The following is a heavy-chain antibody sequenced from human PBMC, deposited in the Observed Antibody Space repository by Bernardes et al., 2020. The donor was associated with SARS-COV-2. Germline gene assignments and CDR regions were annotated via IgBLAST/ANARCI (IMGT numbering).Heavy chain of an antibody. CDR1: GGSISSTSYY. D-gene: IGHD6-13*01. V-gene: IGHV4-39*01. Sequence: TLSLTCTVSGGSISSTSYYWGWIRQPPGKGLEWIGSIYYSGSTYYNPSLKSRVTISVDTSKNQFSLKLSSVTAADTAVYYCARLYSSSWYLAVSERLDYWGQGILVTVSS. J-gene: IGHJ4*02. CDR2: IYYSGST. CDR3: ARLYSSSWYLAVSERLDY.